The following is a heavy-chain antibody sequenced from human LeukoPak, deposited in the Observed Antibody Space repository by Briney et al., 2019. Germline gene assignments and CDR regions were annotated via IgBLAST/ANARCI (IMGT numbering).Heavy chain of an antibody. V-gene: IGHV1-8*03. Sequence: VASVKVSCKASGYTLTSYDINWVRQASGQGLEWMGWMNPNSGNTGYAQKFQGRVTITRNTSISTAYMELSSLRSEDTAVYYCARGLARTSMVTRGGVRFDYWGQGTLVTVSS. J-gene: IGHJ4*02. CDR3: ARGLARTSMVTRGGVRFDY. CDR1: GYTLTSYD. D-gene: IGHD5-18*01. CDR2: MNPNSGNT.